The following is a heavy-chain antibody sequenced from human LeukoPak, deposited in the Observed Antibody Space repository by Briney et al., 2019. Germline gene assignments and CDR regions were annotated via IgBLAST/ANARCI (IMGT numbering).Heavy chain of an antibody. CDR1: NS. CDR2: IYSDNT. Sequence: NSMSCVRQAPGKGLEWVSFIYSDNTHYSDSVKGRFTISRDNSKNTLYLQMNSLRAEDTAVYYCARRAGAYSHPYDYWGQGTLVTVSS. J-gene: IGHJ4*02. CDR3: ARRAGAYSHPYDY. V-gene: IGHV3-53*01. D-gene: IGHD4/OR15-4a*01.